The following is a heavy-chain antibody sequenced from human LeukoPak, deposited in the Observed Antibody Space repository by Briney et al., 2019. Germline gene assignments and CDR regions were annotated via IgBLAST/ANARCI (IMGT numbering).Heavy chain of an antibody. CDR1: GGSFSGYY. CDR3: ARGRGNSLRWYFDL. V-gene: IGHV4-34*01. J-gene: IGHJ2*01. Sequence: KTSETLSLTCAVYGGSFSGYYWSWIRQPPGKGLEWIGEINHSGSTNYNPSLKSRVTISVDTSKNQFSLKLSSVTAADTAVYYCARGRGNSLRWYFDLWGRGTLVTVSS. CDR2: INHSGST. D-gene: IGHD4-23*01.